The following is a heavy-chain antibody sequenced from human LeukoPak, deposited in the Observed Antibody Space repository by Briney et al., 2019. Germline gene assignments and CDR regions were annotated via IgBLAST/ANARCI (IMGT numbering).Heavy chain of an antibody. V-gene: IGHV3-33*06. D-gene: IGHD5-12*01. CDR3: AKGGGLGGYDFRYYYYMDV. Sequence: GRSLRLSCAASGFTFSSYGMHWVRQAPGKGLEWVVVIWYDGSNKYYADSVKGRFTISRDNSKNTLYLQMNSLRAEDTAVYYRAKGGGLGGYDFRYYYYMDVWGKGTTVTVSS. J-gene: IGHJ6*03. CDR2: IWYDGSNK. CDR1: GFTFSSYG.